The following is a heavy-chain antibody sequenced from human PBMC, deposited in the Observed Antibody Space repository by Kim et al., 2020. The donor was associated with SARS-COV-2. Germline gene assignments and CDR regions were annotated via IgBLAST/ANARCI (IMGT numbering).Heavy chain of an antibody. Sequence: SETLSLTCSVSGDSISSYYWNWIRQPTGKGLEWVGYIYYSGTTSYNPSLKSRLTISIDTSKNQFSLNLRSVTAADTAVYYCARDSLADYDSSGYVDWGQGTQVTVSS. CDR2: IYYSGTT. D-gene: IGHD3-22*01. V-gene: IGHV4-59*01. CDR1: GDSISSYY. CDR3: ARDSLADYDSSGYVD. J-gene: IGHJ4*02.